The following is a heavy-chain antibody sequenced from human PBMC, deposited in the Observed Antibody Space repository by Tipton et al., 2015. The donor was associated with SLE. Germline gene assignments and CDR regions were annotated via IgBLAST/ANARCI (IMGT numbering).Heavy chain of an antibody. D-gene: IGHD6-13*01. CDR3: ARGTPYSSSWLEYFRH. Sequence: SLRLSCAVSGFTFTSSAMSWVRQAPGKGLEWVSGISGSGDITNYADSVKGRFTISRDNSENTLYLHMSSLGADDTVVYYCARGTPYSSSWLEYFRHWGQGTLVIVSS. CDR2: ISGSGDIT. V-gene: IGHV3-23*01. CDR1: GFTFTSSA. J-gene: IGHJ1*01.